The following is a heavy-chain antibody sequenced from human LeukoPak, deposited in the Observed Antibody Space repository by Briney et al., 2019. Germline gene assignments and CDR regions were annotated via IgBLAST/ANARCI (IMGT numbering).Heavy chain of an antibody. J-gene: IGHJ3*02. CDR1: GFSFTTYW. Sequence: PGGSLRLSCAASGFSFTTYWMNWVRQAPGKGLEWVSYISSSSSTIYYADSVKGRFTISRDNAKNSLYLQMNSLRAEDTALYYCARMGGVQLLWFGELLSGAFDIWGQGTMVTVSS. CDR2: ISSSSSTI. CDR3: ARMGGVQLLWFGELLSGAFDI. D-gene: IGHD3-10*01. V-gene: IGHV3-48*01.